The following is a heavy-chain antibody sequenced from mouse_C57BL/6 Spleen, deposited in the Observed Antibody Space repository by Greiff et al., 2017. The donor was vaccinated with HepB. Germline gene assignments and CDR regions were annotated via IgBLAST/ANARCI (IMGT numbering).Heavy chain of an antibody. CDR1: GYTFTSYG. V-gene: IGHV1-58*01. Sequence: EVQLQQSGAELVRPGSSVKMSCKTSGYTFTSYGINWVKQRPGQGLEWIGYIHIGNGYTEYNEKFKGKGKLTSDTSSRTAYMQLSSLTSEDSAICFFAGCYGGRNAMDYWGQGTTVTVSS. CDR3: AGCYGGRNAMDY. D-gene: IGHD1-1*01. CDR2: IHIGNGYT. J-gene: IGHJ4*01.